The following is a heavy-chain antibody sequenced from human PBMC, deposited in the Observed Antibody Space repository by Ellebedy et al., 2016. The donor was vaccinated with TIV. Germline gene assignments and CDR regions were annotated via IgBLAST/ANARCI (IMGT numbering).Heavy chain of an antibody. CDR1: GFTFDDYA. CDR3: AKDGAPLVRAIYYYYYMDV. J-gene: IGHJ6*03. CDR2: ISWNSGSI. D-gene: IGHD6-13*01. V-gene: IGHV3-9*01. Sequence: GGSLRLSXAASGFTFDDYAMHWVRQAPGKGLEWVSGISWNSGSIGYADSVKGRFTISRDNAKNSLYLQMNSLRAEDTALYYCAKDGAPLVRAIYYYYYMDVWGKGTTVTVSS.